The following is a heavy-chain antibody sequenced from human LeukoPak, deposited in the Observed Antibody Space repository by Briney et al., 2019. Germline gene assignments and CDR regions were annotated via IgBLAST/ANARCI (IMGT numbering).Heavy chain of an antibody. CDR1: GGSISSSSYY. Sequence: PSETLSLTCTVSGGSISSSSYYWGWIRQPPGKGLEWIGSIYYSGSTYHNPSLKSRVTISVDKSKNQFSLKLSSVTAADTAVYYCARSPIVVVPAAITDWGQGTMVTVSS. CDR3: ARSPIVVVPAAITD. V-gene: IGHV4-39*07. CDR2: IYYSGST. J-gene: IGHJ3*01. D-gene: IGHD2-2*01.